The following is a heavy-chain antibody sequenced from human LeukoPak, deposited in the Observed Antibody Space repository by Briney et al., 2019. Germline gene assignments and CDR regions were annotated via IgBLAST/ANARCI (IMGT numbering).Heavy chain of an antibody. Sequence: GGSLRLSCTVSGFTFADYALSWFRQAPGKGLEWVSSISSSSNYIYYADSVKGRFTISRDNAKNSLYLQMNSLRAEDTAVYYCARGNTVWDYWGQGILVTVSS. V-gene: IGHV3-21*01. CDR2: ISSSSNYI. CDR1: GFTFADYA. J-gene: IGHJ4*02. CDR3: ARGNTVWDY. D-gene: IGHD3-16*01.